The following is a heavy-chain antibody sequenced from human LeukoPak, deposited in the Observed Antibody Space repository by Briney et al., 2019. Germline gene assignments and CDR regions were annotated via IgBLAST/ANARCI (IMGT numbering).Heavy chain of an antibody. D-gene: IGHD3-3*01. CDR2: INPISGDT. V-gene: IGHV1-2*04. CDR1: GYTFTDYY. CDR3: AGQRVRGVAPLDF. J-gene: IGHJ4*02. Sequence: GASVKVSCKASGYTFTDYYIQWVRQAPGHAPEWMGWINPISGDTKFAKKFEGWVTLTRDTSITTAYMELNGLKSDDTAVYFCAGQRVRGVAPLDFWGQGTLVTVSS.